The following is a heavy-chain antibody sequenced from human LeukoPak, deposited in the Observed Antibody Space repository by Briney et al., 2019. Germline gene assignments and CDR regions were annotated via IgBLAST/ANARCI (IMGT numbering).Heavy chain of an antibody. V-gene: IGHV4-4*08. D-gene: IGHD3-10*01. CDR1: DGSISIYY. Sequence: PSETLSLTCTASDGSISIYYWSWIRQPPGKGLEWIGYVYSSGNTNYSPSLKGRAIISADTSKTQFSLKLTSVTAADTAVYYCVRDRELTYWGQGILVTVSS. J-gene: IGHJ4*02. CDR3: VRDRELTY. CDR2: VYSSGNT.